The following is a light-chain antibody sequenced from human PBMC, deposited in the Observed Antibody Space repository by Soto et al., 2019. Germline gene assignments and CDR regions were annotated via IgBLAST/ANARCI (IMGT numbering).Light chain of an antibody. Sequence: DIVLTQSPGTLSLSPGERATLSCRTSQSVSSRYLAWYQQKPGQAPRLLIYGASNRATGIQDRFSGSGSGTDFTPTIGRLEPEDFAVYYCQQYDTSPPGYTFGQGTKLEIK. CDR3: QQYDTSPPGYT. J-gene: IGKJ2*01. V-gene: IGKV3-20*01. CDR2: GAS. CDR1: QSVSSRY.